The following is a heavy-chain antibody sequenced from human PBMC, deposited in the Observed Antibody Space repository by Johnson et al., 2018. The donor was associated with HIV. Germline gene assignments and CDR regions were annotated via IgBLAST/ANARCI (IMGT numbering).Heavy chain of an antibody. D-gene: IGHD2-15*01. CDR3: ARDEEGYCSGGSCYSGAFDI. J-gene: IGHJ3*02. Sequence: VQLVESGGGVVQPGRSLRLSCAASGFTFSNYAVHWVRQAPGKGLEWVSGINWNGGSTGYADSVKGRFTISRDNAKNSLYLQMNSLRAEDTALYYCARDEEGYCSGGSCYSGAFDIWGQGTMVTVSS. V-gene: IGHV3-20*04. CDR1: GFTFSNYA. CDR2: INWNGGST.